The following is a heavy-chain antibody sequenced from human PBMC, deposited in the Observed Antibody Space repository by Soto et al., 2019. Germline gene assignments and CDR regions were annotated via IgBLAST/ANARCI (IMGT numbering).Heavy chain of an antibody. V-gene: IGHV3-21*01. J-gene: IGHJ6*02. CDR3: ARGQQRLTEYSSSVLPYYGMDV. CDR2: ISSSSSYI. Sequence: GGSLRLSCAASGFTFSSYSMNWVRQAPGKGLEWVSSISSSSSYIYYADSVKGRFTISRDNAKNSLYLQMNSLRAEDTAVYYCARGQQRLTEYSSSVLPYYGMDVWGQGTTVTVSS. D-gene: IGHD6-6*01. CDR1: GFTFSSYS.